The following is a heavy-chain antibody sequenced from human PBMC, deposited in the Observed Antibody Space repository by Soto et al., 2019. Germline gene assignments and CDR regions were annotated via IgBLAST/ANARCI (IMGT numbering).Heavy chain of an antibody. Sequence: EVQLVESGGGLVQPGGSLRLSCAASGFSFSSYSINWVRQAPGKGLEWISYISSTYEIWYAASVEGRFTISRDNAKNSLYLQMNSLRAEDTAGYYCARDKDWAFDYWGQGTLVTVSS. CDR1: GFSFSSYS. J-gene: IGHJ4*02. CDR3: ARDKDWAFDY. D-gene: IGHD3-9*01. CDR2: ISSTYEI. V-gene: IGHV3-48*01.